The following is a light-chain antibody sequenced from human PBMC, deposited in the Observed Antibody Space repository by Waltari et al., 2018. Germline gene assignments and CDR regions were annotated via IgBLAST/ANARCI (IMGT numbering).Light chain of an antibody. CDR3: QQSYSTPGT. CDR2: AAS. CDR1: QSISSY. Sequence: DIQMTQSPSSLSASVGDRVTITCRASQSISSYLNWYQQKPGKAPKRLIYAASSLQSGVPSRFSGSGSGTDFTLTISSLKPEDFETYYCQQSYSTPGTFGQGTKVEIK. V-gene: IGKV1-39*01. J-gene: IGKJ1*01.